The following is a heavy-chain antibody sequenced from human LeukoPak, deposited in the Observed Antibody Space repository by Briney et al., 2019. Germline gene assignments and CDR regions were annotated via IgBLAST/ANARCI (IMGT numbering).Heavy chain of an antibody. D-gene: IGHD6-6*01. J-gene: IGHJ6*03. CDR1: GGSISSGGYY. Sequence: PSQTLSLTCTVSGGSISSGGYYWSWIRQPPGKGLEWIGYIYHSGSTYYNPSLKSRVTISVDRSKNQFSLKLSSVTAADTAVCYCASFKYSSSPHYYYYYMDVWGKGTTVTVSS. CDR3: ASFKYSSSPHYYYYYMDV. V-gene: IGHV4-30-2*01. CDR2: IYHSGST.